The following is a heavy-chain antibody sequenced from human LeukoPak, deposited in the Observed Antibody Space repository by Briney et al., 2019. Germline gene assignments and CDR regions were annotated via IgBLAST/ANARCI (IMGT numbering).Heavy chain of an antibody. V-gene: IGHV4-34*01. CDR3: ASGTPYYCSSTSCYNY. CDR1: GGSFSGYY. J-gene: IGHJ4*02. Sequence: PSETLSLTCAVYGGSFSGYYWSWIRQPPGEGLEWIGEINHSGSTNYNPSLKSRVTISVDTSKNQFSLKLSSVTAADTAVYYCASGTPYYCSSTSCYNYWGQGTLVTVSS. CDR2: INHSGST. D-gene: IGHD2-2*02.